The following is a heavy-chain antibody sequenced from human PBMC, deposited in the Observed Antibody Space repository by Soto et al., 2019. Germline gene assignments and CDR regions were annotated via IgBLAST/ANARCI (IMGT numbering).Heavy chain of an antibody. V-gene: IGHV1-24*01. Sequence: ASVKVSCKVSGDTLTELAMHWVRQAPGKGLEWMGGFDPEDGETIYAQKFQGRVTMTEDTSTDTAYMELRRLRSEDTAVYYCARDEGYGSGSYSRVVHYWGQRTLVTVSS. CDR1: GDTLTELA. D-gene: IGHD3-10*01. CDR2: FDPEDGET. J-gene: IGHJ4*02. CDR3: ARDEGYGSGSYSRVVHY.